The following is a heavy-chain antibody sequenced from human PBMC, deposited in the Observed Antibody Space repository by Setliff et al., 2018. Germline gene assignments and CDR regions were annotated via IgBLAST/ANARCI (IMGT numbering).Heavy chain of an antibody. D-gene: IGHD3-16*01. CDR3: AIDLGNWFDP. J-gene: IGHJ5*02. V-gene: IGHV3-53*01. CDR1: GFTFSTHA. Sequence: GGSLRLSCGASGFTFSTHAMTWVRQAPGKGLEWVSVIYNSGETYYADSVKGRFSISRDTSKNTLYLQMNSLTVEDTALYYCAIDLGNWFDPWGQGTLVTVSS. CDR2: IYNSGET.